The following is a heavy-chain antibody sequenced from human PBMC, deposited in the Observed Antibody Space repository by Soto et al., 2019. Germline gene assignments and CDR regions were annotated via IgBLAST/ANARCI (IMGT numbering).Heavy chain of an antibody. D-gene: IGHD6-13*01. J-gene: IGHJ4*02. CDR2: ISGSGGST. CDR1: GFTFSSYA. Sequence: QLGGSLRLSCAASGFTFSSYAMSWVRQAPGKGLEWVSAISGSGGSTYYADSVKGRFTISRDNSKNTLYLQMNSLRAEDTAVYYCANVLAAAGRPIDYWGQGTLVTVSS. CDR3: ANVLAAAGRPIDY. V-gene: IGHV3-23*01.